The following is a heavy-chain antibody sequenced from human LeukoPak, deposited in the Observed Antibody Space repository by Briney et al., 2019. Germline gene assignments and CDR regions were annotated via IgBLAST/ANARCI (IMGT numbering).Heavy chain of an antibody. CDR3: ARVPTYSGSYYNY. V-gene: IGHV3-7*01. D-gene: IGHD1-26*01. Sequence: GGSLRLSCAASGFTFSSYWMSWVRQAPGKGLEWVANINQDGSEEYYVDSVKGRFTISRDNAKNSLYLQMNSLRVEDTAVYYCARVPTYSGSYYNYWGQGTLVTVSS. CDR1: GFTFSSYW. J-gene: IGHJ4*02. CDR2: INQDGSEE.